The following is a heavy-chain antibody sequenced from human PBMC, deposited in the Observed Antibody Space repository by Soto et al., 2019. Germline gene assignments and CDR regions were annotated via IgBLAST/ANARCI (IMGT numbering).Heavy chain of an antibody. CDR1: GGTFSSYA. D-gene: IGHD2-15*01. J-gene: IGHJ6*02. V-gene: IGHV1-69*06. Sequence: QVQLVQSGAEVKKPGSSVKVSCKASGGTFSSYAISWVRQAPGQGLEWMGGIIPIFGTANYAQKFQGRVTITADKSTSTAYMELSSLRSEDTAVYYGARVVVAKNYYYYGMDVWGQGTTVTVSS. CDR3: ARVVVAKNYYYYGMDV. CDR2: IIPIFGTA.